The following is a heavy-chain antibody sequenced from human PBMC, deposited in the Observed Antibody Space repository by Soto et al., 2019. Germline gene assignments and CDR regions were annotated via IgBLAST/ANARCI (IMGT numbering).Heavy chain of an antibody. CDR3: ARPRLIGDSVDY. V-gene: IGHV4-39*01. CDR2: IYYSGST. Sequence: SETLSLTCTVSGGSISSSSYYWGWIRQPPGKGLEWIGSIYYSGSTYYNPSLKSRVTISVDTSKNQFSLKLSSVTAADTAVYYCARPRLIGDSVDYWGQGTLVTVSS. D-gene: IGHD4-17*01. J-gene: IGHJ4*02. CDR1: GGSISSSSYY.